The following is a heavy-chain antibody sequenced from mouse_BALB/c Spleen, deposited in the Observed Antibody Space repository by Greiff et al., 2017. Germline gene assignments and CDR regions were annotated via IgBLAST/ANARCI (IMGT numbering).Heavy chain of an antibody. D-gene: IGHD2-14*01. Sequence: VQLQQSGPGLVAPSQSLSITCTVSGFSLTSYGVHWVRQPPGKGLEWLGVIWAGGSTNYNSALMSRLSISKDNSKGQVFLKMNSLQTDDTAMYYCARGRDYRYDGRGAMDYWGQGTSVTVSS. CDR2: IWAGGST. J-gene: IGHJ4*01. V-gene: IGHV2-9*02. CDR1: GFSLTSYG. CDR3: ARGRDYRYDGRGAMDY.